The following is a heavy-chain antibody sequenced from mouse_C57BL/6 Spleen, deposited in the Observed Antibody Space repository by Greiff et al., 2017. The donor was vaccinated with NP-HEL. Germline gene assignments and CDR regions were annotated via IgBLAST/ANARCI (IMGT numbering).Heavy chain of an antibody. CDR3: ARERTALDY. V-gene: IGHV1-54*01. Sequence: VQLVESGAELVRPGTSVKVSCKASGYAFTNYLIEWVKQRPGQGLEWIGVINPGSGGTNYNEKFKGKATLTADKSSSTAYMQLSSLTSEDSAVYFCARERTALDYWGQGTTLTVSS. J-gene: IGHJ2*01. CDR2: INPGSGGT. D-gene: IGHD3-3*01. CDR1: GYAFTNYL.